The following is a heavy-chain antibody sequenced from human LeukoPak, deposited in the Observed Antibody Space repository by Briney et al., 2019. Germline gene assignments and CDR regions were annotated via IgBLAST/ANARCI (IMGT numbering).Heavy chain of an antibody. D-gene: IGHD6-19*01. V-gene: IGHV3-49*03. CDR1: GFTFRDYT. CDR2: IRSKIYGGTI. J-gene: IGHJ4*02. Sequence: GGSLRLSCTVSGFTFRDYTMSWFRQAPGRGLEWVAFIRSKIYGGTIEYAASVKGRFTISRDDSNNIAYLQMNSLETEDTAVYYRTRGTTGTGWYMYYFGHWGQGTQVTVSS. CDR3: TRGTTGTGWYMYYFGH.